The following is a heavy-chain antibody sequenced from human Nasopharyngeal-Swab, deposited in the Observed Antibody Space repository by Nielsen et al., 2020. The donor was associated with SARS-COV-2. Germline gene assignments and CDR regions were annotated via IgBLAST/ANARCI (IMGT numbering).Heavy chain of an antibody. CDR1: GYTFTSYG. Sequence: SVKVSCKASGYTFTSYGISWVRQAPGQGLEWMGGIIPILGIANYAQKFQGRVTITADKSTSTAYMELSSLRSEDTAVYYCARVECSSTSCSYYYYGMDVWGQGTTVTVSS. V-gene: IGHV1-69*10. J-gene: IGHJ6*02. D-gene: IGHD2-2*01. CDR2: IIPILGIA. CDR3: ARVECSSTSCSYYYYGMDV.